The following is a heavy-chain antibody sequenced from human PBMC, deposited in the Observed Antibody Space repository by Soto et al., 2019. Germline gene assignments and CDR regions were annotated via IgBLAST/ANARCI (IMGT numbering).Heavy chain of an antibody. CDR1: GGSIXKFY. CDR3: XRXXXKTXRXWFDP. CDR2: VYATGTT. J-gene: IGHJ5*02. Sequence: QVQLQESGPGVVKPSETLSLSCSVSGGSIXKFYWXWIRKTAGKGLEWMGRVYATGTTDYNPSLRSRVTMSVDISKKTFSLRLTSVTAADTGXYXXXRXXXKTXRXWFDPWGQGKLVTVSS. V-gene: IGHV4-4*07.